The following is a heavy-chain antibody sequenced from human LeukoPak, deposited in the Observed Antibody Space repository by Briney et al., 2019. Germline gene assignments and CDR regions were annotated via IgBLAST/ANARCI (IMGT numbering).Heavy chain of an antibody. D-gene: IGHD6-19*01. J-gene: IGHJ4*02. Sequence: GGSLRLSCAASGFTFSSYTMNWVRQAPGKGLEWVSAISGSGGSTYYADSVKGRFTISRDNSKNTLYLQMNSLRADDTAVYYCAKKSPSSELDYWGQGTLVTVSS. CDR2: ISGSGGST. V-gene: IGHV3-23*01. CDR1: GFTFSSYT. CDR3: AKKSPSSELDY.